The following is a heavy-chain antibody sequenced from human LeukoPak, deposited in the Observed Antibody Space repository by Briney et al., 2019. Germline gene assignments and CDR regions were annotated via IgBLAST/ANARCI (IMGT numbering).Heavy chain of an antibody. J-gene: IGHJ6*03. V-gene: IGHV4-34*01. CDR2: VNYSGST. CDR3: ARRRIVTAGTVYLDD. CDR1: NGSLSGHY. Sequence: PSETLSLTCVVYNGSLSGHYWSWIRQSPGKGLEWIGEVNYSGSTNYNPSLKSRVTISIDTSKNKYSLNLNFVTAADMALYYCARRRIVTAGTVYLDDWDKGTTVIVTS. D-gene: IGHD6-13*01.